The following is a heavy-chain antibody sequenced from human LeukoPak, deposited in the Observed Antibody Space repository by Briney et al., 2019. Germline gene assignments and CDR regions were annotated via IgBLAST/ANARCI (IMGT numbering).Heavy chain of an antibody. D-gene: IGHD1-7*01. J-gene: IGHJ5*02. CDR2: IYTSGST. V-gene: IGHV4-4*07. CDR1: GGSISSYY. Sequence: SETLSLTCTVSGGSISSYYWSWIRQPAGKGLEWIGRIYTSGSTNYNPSLKSRVTMSVDTSKNQFSLKLSSVTAEDTAVYYCAKELSGTTYTEDWFDPWGQGTLVTVSS. CDR3: AKELSGTTYTEDWFDP.